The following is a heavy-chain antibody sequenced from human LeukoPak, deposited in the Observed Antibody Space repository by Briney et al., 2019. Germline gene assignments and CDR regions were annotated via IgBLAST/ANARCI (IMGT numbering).Heavy chain of an antibody. CDR2: IKTDGRTT. V-gene: IGHV3-74*01. Sequence: GGSLRLSCAASGMTFSDHWMHWVRQVPGKGLLWVSLIKTDGRTTIYADSVKGRFTISRDNGKSTLYLQMNSLRAEDTAIYYCTTGPSYGYEWWGQGTVVTVPS. CDR1: GMTFSDHW. D-gene: IGHD3-16*01. J-gene: IGHJ1*01. CDR3: TTGPSYGYEW.